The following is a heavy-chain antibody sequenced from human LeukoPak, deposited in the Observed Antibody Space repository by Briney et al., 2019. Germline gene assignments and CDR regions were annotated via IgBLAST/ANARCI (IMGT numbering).Heavy chain of an antibody. J-gene: IGHJ5*02. CDR1: GGSISSHY. D-gene: IGHD3-10*01. CDR2: IYYSGST. CDR3: ASHPRGAPLFYP. Sequence: PSETLSLTCTVSGGSISSHYWSWIRQPPGKGLEWIGYIYYSGSTNYNPSLKSRVTISVDTSKNQFSLKLSSVTAADTAVYYCASHPRGAPLFYPWGQGTLVTVSS. V-gene: IGHV4-59*11.